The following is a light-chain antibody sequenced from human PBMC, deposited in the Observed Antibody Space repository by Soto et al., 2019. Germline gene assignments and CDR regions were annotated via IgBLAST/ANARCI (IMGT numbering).Light chain of an antibody. CDR2: GTS. Sequence: DIEMTQSPSSLSASVGDRVTIACRASQSIDTYLNWYHQKPGEAPKLLIYGTSRLQSGAPSRFSGSGSGTDFTLTIASLQPEDFGTYTCQQSLSAPCPFGPGTKVDFK. CDR1: QSIDTY. J-gene: IGKJ3*01. V-gene: IGKV1-39*01. CDR3: QQSLSAPCP.